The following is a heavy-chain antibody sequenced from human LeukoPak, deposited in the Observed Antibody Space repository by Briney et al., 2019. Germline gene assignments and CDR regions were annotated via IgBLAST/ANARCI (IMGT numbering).Heavy chain of an antibody. CDR3: TRGSFDDYLDS. V-gene: IGHV3-74*01. CDR1: GYTFSFYC. Sequence: GGSLRLSCAASGYTFSFYCMHWVRQAPGKGLEWVSRINSDASSSTYADSVKGRFTISRHNAKNTLYLQVNSLRAEDTAVYYCTRGSFDDYLDSWGQGILVTVSS. J-gene: IGHJ4*02. D-gene: IGHD6-13*01. CDR2: INSDASSS.